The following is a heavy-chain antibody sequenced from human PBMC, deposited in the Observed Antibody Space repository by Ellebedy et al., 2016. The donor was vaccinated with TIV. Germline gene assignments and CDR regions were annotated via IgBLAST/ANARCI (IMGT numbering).Heavy chain of an antibody. Sequence: MPSETLSLTCAAYGGSLSGYYWSWIRQPPGKGLEWIGEINHSGSTDYNPSLKSRVTISLATSKNQFSLKLSSVTAADTAVYYCSRGVTDQNWGQGILVTVSS. J-gene: IGHJ4*02. D-gene: IGHD2-21*02. CDR1: GGSLSGYY. V-gene: IGHV4-34*01. CDR3: SRGVTDQN. CDR2: INHSGST.